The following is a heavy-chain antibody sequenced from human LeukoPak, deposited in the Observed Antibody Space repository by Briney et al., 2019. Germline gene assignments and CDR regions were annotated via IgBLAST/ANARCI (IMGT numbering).Heavy chain of an antibody. CDR1: GGSISGGGYS. CDR2: IYQSGST. Sequence: SETLSLTCAVSGGSISGGGYSWSWIRQSPGEGLEWIGYIYQSGSTYYDPSLQSRVTISVDRSKNQFSLKLSSLTAADTAVYYCARSGSYFSFDIWGQGTMVTVSS. J-gene: IGHJ3*02. D-gene: IGHD1-26*01. V-gene: IGHV4-30-2*06. CDR3: ARSGSYFSFDI.